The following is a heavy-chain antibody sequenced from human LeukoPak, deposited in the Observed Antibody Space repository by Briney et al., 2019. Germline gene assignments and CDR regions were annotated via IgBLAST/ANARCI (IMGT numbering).Heavy chain of an antibody. CDR1: GGSFSGYY. Sequence: SETLSLTCAVYGGSFSGYYWSRIRQPPGKGLEWIGEINHSGSTNYNPSLKSRVTISVDTSKNQFSLKLSSVTAADTAVYYCASLYDFWSGYPRFDYWGQGTLVTVSS. CDR2: INHSGST. V-gene: IGHV4-34*01. CDR3: ASLYDFWSGYPRFDY. J-gene: IGHJ4*02. D-gene: IGHD3-3*01.